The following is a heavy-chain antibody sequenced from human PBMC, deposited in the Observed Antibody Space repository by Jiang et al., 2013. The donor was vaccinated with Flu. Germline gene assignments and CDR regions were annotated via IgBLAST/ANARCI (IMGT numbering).Heavy chain of an antibody. CDR3: ARDLQWVFDH. J-gene: IGHJ4*02. V-gene: IGHV3-48*01. D-gene: IGHD2-8*01. CDR2: ITSSGDSM. CDR1: GFPFSSFT. Sequence: QLLESGGDLVQPGGSLRLSCAASGFPFSSFTMNWIRQAPGKGLEWISYITSSGDSMFYADSVRGRFTISRDNAKNSLFLQMNSLGVEDTAVYYCARDLQWVFDHWGQGTLVSVSS.